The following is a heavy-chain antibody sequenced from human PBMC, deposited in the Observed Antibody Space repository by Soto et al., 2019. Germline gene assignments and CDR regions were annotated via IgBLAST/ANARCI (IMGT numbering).Heavy chain of an antibody. CDR1: GFIFNNYA. Sequence: EVQLLDSGGGLAQPGGSLRVSCAASGFIFNNYAMKWVRQAPGEGLQWVAGISASGVSTYYADSVKGRFIISRDNSKNTLFLQMNSLRAEDTAIYYCAKVPRRPYHFVYWGLGTLVTVSS. CDR3: AKVPRRPYHFVY. V-gene: IGHV3-23*01. D-gene: IGHD2-2*02. CDR2: ISASGVST. J-gene: IGHJ4*02.